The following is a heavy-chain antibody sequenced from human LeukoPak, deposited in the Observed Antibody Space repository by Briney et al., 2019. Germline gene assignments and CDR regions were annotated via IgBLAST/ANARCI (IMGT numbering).Heavy chain of an antibody. CDR3: ARDRGRWPAYWYFDL. V-gene: IGHV4-59*01. D-gene: IGHD3-10*01. CDR2: IYYSGST. Sequence: SQTLSLTCTVSGGSISSYYWSWIRQPPGKGLEWIGYIYYSGSTNYNPSLKSRVTISVDTSKNQFSLKLSSVTAADTAVYYCARDRGRWPAYWYFDLWGRGPLVTVSS. J-gene: IGHJ2*01. CDR1: GGSISSYY.